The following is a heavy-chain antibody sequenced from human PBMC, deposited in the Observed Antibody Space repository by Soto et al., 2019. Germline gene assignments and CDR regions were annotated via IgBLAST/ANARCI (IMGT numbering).Heavy chain of an antibody. CDR3: ARVGAVAGGTGLSFDY. Sequence: PSETLSLTCAVSGYSISSGYYWGWIRQPPGKGLEWIGSIYHSGSTYYNPSLKSRVTISVDTSKNQFSLKLSSVTAADTAVYYCARVGAVAGGTGLSFDYWGQGTLGTVSS. D-gene: IGHD6-19*01. J-gene: IGHJ4*02. V-gene: IGHV4-38-2*01. CDR2: IYHSGST. CDR1: GYSISSGYY.